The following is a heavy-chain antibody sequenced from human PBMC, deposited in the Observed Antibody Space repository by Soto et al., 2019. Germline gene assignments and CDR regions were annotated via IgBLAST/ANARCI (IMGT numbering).Heavy chain of an antibody. CDR3: ANDREAYDFRSGYYGDSFDP. Sequence: EVQLLESGGGLVQPGGSLRLSCAATGFTFSTYVMVWVRQAPGKGLEWVSAIGCSGSSTYYADSVQGRCTITRDTAKKTLNLQMNSLRAEDTAVYYCANDREAYDFRSGYYGDSFDPWGQGTLVTVSS. D-gene: IGHD3-3*01. V-gene: IGHV3-23*01. CDR1: GFTFSTYV. J-gene: IGHJ5*02. CDR2: IGCSGSST.